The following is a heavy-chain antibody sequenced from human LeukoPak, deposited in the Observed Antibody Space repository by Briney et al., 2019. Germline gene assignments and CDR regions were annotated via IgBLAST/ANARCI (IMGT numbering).Heavy chain of an antibody. V-gene: IGHV3-13*01. CDR3: ARATVIGNAPVPGYMDV. Sequence: GGSLRLSCAASGFTFSTYDMHWVRQVSGKGLEWVSSIGTIGDTFYPGSVKGRFTISRENAKNSLYLQMSGLRAGDTAVHYCARATVIGNAPVPGYMDVWGKGTTVTVSS. CDR2: IGTIGDT. D-gene: IGHD2-21*01. J-gene: IGHJ6*03. CDR1: GFTFSTYD.